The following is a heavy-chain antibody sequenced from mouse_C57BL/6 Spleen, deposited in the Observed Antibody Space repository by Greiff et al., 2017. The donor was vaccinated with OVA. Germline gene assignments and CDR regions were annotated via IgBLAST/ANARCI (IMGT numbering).Heavy chain of an antibody. D-gene: IGHD2-1*01. J-gene: IGHJ4*01. Sequence: EVQLQQSGAELVRPGASVKLSCTASGFNIKDYYMHWVKQRPEQGLEWIGRIDPEDGDTEYAPKFQGKATMTADTSSNTAYLQLSSLTSEDTAVYYCTRELLWDYYAMDYWGQGTSVTVSS. CDR1: GFNIKDYY. V-gene: IGHV14-1*01. CDR2: IDPEDGDT. CDR3: TRELLWDYYAMDY.